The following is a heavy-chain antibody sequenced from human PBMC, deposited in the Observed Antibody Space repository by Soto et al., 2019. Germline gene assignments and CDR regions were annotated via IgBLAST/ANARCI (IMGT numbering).Heavy chain of an antibody. CDR1: GGSFSGYY. J-gene: IGHJ4*02. CDR3: ARGPRIAAAGTFDY. D-gene: IGHD6-13*01. V-gene: IGHV4-34*01. CDR2: INHSGST. Sequence: SETLSLTCAVYGGSFSGYYWSWIRQPPGKGLEWIGEINHSGSTNYNPSLKSRVTISVDTSKNQFSLKLSSVTAADTAVYYCARGPRIAAAGTFDYWGQGTLVTVSS.